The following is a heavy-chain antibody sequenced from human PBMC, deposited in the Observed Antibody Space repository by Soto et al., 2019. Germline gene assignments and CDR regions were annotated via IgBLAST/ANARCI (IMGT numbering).Heavy chain of an antibody. Sequence: EKGLEWVSYISSSSSTIYYTDSVKGGFTISRDNAKNSLYLQMNSLRAEDTAVYYCARDCAAKVAARPHETFSDYWGQG. CDR3: ARDCAAKVAARPHETFSDY. J-gene: IGHJ4*02. V-gene: IGHV3-48*01. D-gene: IGHD6-6*01. CDR2: ISSSSSTI.